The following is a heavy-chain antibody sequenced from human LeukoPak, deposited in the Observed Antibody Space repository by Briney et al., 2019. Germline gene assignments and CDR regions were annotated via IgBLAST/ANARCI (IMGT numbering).Heavy chain of an antibody. CDR1: GGSFSGYY. CDR3: ARGGRAGDYVWGSYRFDS. Sequence: SETLSLTCAVYGGSFSGYYWSWIRQPPGKGLEWIGEINHSGSTNYNPSLKSRVTISVDTSENQFSLKLSSVTAADTAVYYCARGGRAGDYVWGSYRFDSWGQGTLVTVSS. V-gene: IGHV4-34*01. D-gene: IGHD3-16*02. J-gene: IGHJ4*02. CDR2: INHSGST.